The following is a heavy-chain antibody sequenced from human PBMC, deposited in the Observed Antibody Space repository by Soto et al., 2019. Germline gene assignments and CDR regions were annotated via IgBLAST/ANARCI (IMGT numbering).Heavy chain of an antibody. CDR1: GGSISSYY. J-gene: IGHJ5*02. V-gene: IGHV4-59*01. CDR2: IYYSGST. CDR3: ARAGYYDFWSGYTPNNWFDP. Sequence: SETLSLTCTVSGGSISSYYWSWIRQPPGKGLEWIGYIYYSGSTNYNPSLKSRVTISVDTSKNQFSLKLSSVTAADTAVYYCARAGYYDFWSGYTPNNWFDPWGQGTLVTVSS. D-gene: IGHD3-3*01.